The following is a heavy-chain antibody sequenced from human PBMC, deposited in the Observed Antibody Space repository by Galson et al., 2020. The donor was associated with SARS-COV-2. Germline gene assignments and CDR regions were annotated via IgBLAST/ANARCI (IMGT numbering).Heavy chain of an antibody. Sequence: SETLSLTCTVSGGSISSSSYYWGWIRQPPGKGLAWIGSIYYSGSTYYNPSLKSRVTISVDTSKNQFSLKLSSVTAADTAVYYCARHIPIGSSRAGAWFDRWGQGTLVTVSS. CDR2: IYYSGST. CDR3: ARHIPIGSSRAGAWFDR. D-gene: IGHD6-6*01. J-gene: IGHJ5*02. V-gene: IGHV4-39*01. CDR1: GGSISSSSYY.